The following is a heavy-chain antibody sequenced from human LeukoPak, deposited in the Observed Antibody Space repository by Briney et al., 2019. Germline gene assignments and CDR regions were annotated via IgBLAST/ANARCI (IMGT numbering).Heavy chain of an antibody. J-gene: IGHJ4*02. CDR2: TYYRSKWYN. CDR1: GDSVSNNIAA. CDR3: ARGHQPLNCSGGSCYWGTLAFDY. V-gene: IGHV6-1*01. Sequence: SQTLSLTCAISGDSVSNNIAAWNWIRQSPSRGLEWLGRTYYRSKWYNDYAASVKSRITINPDTSKNQFSLQVNSVTPEDTAVYYGARGHQPLNCSGGSCYWGTLAFDYWGQGTLVTVSS. D-gene: IGHD2-15*01.